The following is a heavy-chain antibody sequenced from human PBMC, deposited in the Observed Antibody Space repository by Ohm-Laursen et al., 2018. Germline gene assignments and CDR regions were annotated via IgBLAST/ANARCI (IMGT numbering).Heavy chain of an antibody. CDR1: GFTFTSSA. D-gene: IGHD3-22*01. CDR3: VAYYFDSSGYVHYNFDY. Sequence: GSSVKVSCKTSGFTFTSSAVQWVRQARGQRLEWMGWIKPNSGGTNYAQKFQGRVTMTRDTSITTAYMELSRLRSDDTAVYYCVAYYFDSSGYVHYNFDYRGQGTLVTVSS. J-gene: IGHJ4*02. CDR2: IKPNSGGT. V-gene: IGHV1-2*02.